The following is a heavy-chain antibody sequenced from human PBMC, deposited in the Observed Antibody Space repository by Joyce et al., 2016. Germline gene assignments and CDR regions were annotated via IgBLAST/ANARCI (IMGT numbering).Heavy chain of an antibody. Sequence: QVQLVQSGAEVKKPGSAVKVSCQASGGIFRNYPITWVRQAPGQGLEWMGAIIPVFGTTNYAQKFQGRVTITADEFTSTAYMELSSLTSEDTAVYYCARGVIPAAMLAYLQYWGQGTLVTVSS. CDR3: ARGVIPAAMLAYLQY. V-gene: IGHV1-69*01. J-gene: IGHJ1*01. D-gene: IGHD6-13*01. CDR2: IIPVFGTT. CDR1: GGIFRNYP.